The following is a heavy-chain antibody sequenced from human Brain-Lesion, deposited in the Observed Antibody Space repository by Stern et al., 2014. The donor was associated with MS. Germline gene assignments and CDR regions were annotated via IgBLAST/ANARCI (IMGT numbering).Heavy chain of an antibody. CDR3: ARGAGVFDS. CDR2: IFYTGST. CDR1: GGSIGSSSYY. Sequence: VQLVESGPGLVKPSETLSLTCTVSGGSIGSSSYYWGWIRQPPGKGLEWIGNIFYTGSTFYDPSLKSRVTISVGPSNNHFPLSLNSVTAADTAVYYCARGAGVFDSWGQGTLVTVSP. V-gene: IGHV4-39*02. D-gene: IGHD6-19*01. J-gene: IGHJ4*02.